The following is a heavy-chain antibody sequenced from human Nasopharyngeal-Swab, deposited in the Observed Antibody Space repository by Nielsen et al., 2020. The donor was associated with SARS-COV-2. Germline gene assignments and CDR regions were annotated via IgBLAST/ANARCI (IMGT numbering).Heavy chain of an antibody. D-gene: IGHD6-13*01. CDR2: IYPGDSDT. J-gene: IGHJ3*02. CDR1: GYNFATYW. V-gene: IGHV5-51*01. CDR3: ARLPMRAASGRGAFDI. Sequence: GESLKISCKASGYNFATYWIGLVRQMPGEGLRWIGLIYPGDSDTRYSPSLQGQVTISADRSITTAYLQWSSLKASDTAMYYCARLPMRAASGRGAFDIWGQGTMVTVSS.